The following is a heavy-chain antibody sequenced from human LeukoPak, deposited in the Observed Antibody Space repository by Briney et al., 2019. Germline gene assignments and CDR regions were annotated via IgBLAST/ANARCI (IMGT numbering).Heavy chain of an antibody. CDR2: IYYSGST. Sequence: SETLSLTCTVSGGSISSSSYYWGWIRQPPGKGLEWIGSIYYSGSTYYNPSLKSRVTISVDTSKNQFSLKLSSVTAADTAVYYCARVYGDPYKIDYWGQGTLVTVSS. V-gene: IGHV4-39*01. D-gene: IGHD2-8*01. CDR3: ARVYGDPYKIDY. CDR1: GGSISSSSYY. J-gene: IGHJ4*02.